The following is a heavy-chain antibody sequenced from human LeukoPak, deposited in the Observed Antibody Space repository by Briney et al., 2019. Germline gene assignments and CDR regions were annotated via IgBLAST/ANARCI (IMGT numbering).Heavy chain of an antibody. CDR2: ISWDGGST. CDR3: AKDPGSGKEYYFDY. Sequence: PGGSLRLSCAASGFTFDDYTMHWVRQAPGKGLEWVSLISWDGGSTYYADSVKGRFTISRDNSKNSLYLQMNSLRTEDTALYYCAKDPGSGKEYYFDYWGQGTLVTVSS. V-gene: IGHV3-43*01. CDR1: GFTFDDYT. J-gene: IGHJ4*02. D-gene: IGHD3-10*01.